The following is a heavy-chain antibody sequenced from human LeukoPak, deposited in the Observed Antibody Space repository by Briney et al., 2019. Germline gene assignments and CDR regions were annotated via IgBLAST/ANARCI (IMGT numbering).Heavy chain of an antibody. D-gene: IGHD1-26*01. J-gene: IGHJ5*02. CDR1: GVSISSISYY. CDR2: IYYSGST. Sequence: PSETLSHTCTVSGVSISSISYYWGWIRQPPGKGLEWIGSIYYSGSTYYNPSLKTRVTISLDTSKNQFSLKLSSVTAAHTAVYYCARQVPWVGSWFDPWGQGTLVTVSS. V-gene: IGHV4-39*01. CDR3: ARQVPWVGSWFDP.